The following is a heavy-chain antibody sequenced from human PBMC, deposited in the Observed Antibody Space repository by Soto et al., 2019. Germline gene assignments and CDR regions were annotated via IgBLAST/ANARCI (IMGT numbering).Heavy chain of an antibody. CDR2: IDPSDSYT. D-gene: IGHD2-2*02. Sequence: GESLKISCKVSGYSFTSHWIGWVRQMPGKGLEWMGRIDPSDSYTNYSPSFQGHVTISADKSISTAYLQWSSLKASDTAMYYCARHLNIVVVPAAIGTSLDPWGQGTLVNRLL. V-gene: IGHV5-10-1*01. CDR3: ARHLNIVVVPAAIGTSLDP. CDR1: GYSFTSHW. J-gene: IGHJ5*02.